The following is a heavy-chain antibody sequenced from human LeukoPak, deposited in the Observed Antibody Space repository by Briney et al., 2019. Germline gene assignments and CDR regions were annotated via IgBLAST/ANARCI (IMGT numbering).Heavy chain of an antibody. V-gene: IGHV3-21*01. CDR2: ISSSSSYI. J-gene: IGHJ5*02. D-gene: IGHD2-15*01. Sequence: GGSLRLSCAASGFTFSSYSMNWVRQAPGKGLEWVSSISSSSSYIYYADSVKGRFTISRDNAKNSLYLQMNSLRAEDTAVYYCARDRLVVVAATALNWFDPWGQGTLATVSS. CDR1: GFTFSSYS. CDR3: ARDRLVVVAATALNWFDP.